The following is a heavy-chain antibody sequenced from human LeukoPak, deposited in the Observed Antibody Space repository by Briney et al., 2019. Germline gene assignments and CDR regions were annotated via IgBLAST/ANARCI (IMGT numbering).Heavy chain of an antibody. CDR1: GYSISSGYY. J-gene: IGHJ4*02. D-gene: IGHD3-22*01. Sequence: PSETLSLTSTVSGYSISSGYYWGWIRQPPGKGLEWIGSIYHSGSTYYNPSLKSRVTISVDTSKNQFSLKLSSVTAADTAVYYCARAGAAYYYDSSGPFDYWGQGTLVTVSS. CDR3: ARAGAAYYYDSSGPFDY. CDR2: IYHSGST. V-gene: IGHV4-38-2*02.